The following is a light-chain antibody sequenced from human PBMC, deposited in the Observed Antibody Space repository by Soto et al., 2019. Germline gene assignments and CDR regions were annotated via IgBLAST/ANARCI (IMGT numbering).Light chain of an antibody. V-gene: IGKV3-15*01. CDR3: QQYNNWPRT. J-gene: IGKJ1*01. Sequence: EIVMTQSPATLSVSPGERATLACRASQSVSSNLAWYQQKPCQAPRLLIYGASTRATGIPARFSGSGSWTEFTLTISGLQSEDFAVYYCQQYNNWPRTFGQGTKVEIK. CDR1: QSVSSN. CDR2: GAS.